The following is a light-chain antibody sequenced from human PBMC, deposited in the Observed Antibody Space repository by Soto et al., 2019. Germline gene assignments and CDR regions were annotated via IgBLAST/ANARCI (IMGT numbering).Light chain of an antibody. CDR3: QQSCSAPRT. V-gene: IGKV1-39*01. CDR1: QSIGRY. CDR2: SVS. Sequence: DIQMTQSPSSLSASVGDRVTVTCRASQSIGRYLSWYQQKPGKAPKLLIYSVSSLRPGVTSRFSGSDSGTDFTLTISGLQPEDCATYYCQQSCSAPRTFGQGTRLE. J-gene: IGKJ2*01.